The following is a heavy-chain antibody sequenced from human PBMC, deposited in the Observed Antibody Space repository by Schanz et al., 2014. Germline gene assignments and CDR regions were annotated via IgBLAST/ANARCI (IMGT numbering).Heavy chain of an antibody. Sequence: QVPLVQSGAEVKKPGSSVKVSCKASGGTFSSHAISWVRQVPGQGLECMGSIIHLLGIVTYSQKFQGAVTITADMSAGYMELSSLRSEDSGVYYSAREKEDVAVAKDAMDVWGRGTTIIVSS. J-gene: IGHJ6*02. CDR1: GGTFSSHA. CDR3: AREKEDVAVAKDAMDV. CDR2: IIHLLGIV. D-gene: IGHD2-15*01. V-gene: IGHV1-69*04.